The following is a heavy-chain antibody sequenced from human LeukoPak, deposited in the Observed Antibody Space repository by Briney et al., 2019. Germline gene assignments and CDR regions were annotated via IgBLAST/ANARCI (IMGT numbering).Heavy chain of an antibody. D-gene: IGHD5-18*01. Sequence: SVKVSFKASGGTFSIYAISWVRQAPGQGLEWMGRIIPIFGIANYAQKFQGRVTITADKSTSTAYMELSSLRSEDTAVYYCAREGLSVDTAMVVFDYWGQGTLVTVSS. CDR1: GGTFSIYA. CDR3: AREGLSVDTAMVVFDY. V-gene: IGHV1-69*10. J-gene: IGHJ4*02. CDR2: IIPIFGIA.